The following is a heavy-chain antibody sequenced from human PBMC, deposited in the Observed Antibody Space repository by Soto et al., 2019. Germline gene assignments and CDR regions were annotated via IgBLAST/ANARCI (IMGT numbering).Heavy chain of an antibody. CDR2: INPNSGGT. D-gene: IGHD3-10*01. Sequence: ASVKTSCKASGYTFTGYYMHWVRQAPGQGLEWMGWINPNSGGTNYAQKFQGWVTMTRDTSISTAYMELSRQRSDDTAVYYCARDQRNYYGSGRNYDYGMDVWGQGTTVTVSS. V-gene: IGHV1-2*04. CDR3: ARDQRNYYGSGRNYDYGMDV. CDR1: GYTFTGYY. J-gene: IGHJ6*02.